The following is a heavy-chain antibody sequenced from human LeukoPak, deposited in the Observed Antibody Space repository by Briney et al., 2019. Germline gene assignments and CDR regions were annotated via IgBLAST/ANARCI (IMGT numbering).Heavy chain of an antibody. Sequence: PGGSLRLSCAASGFTFSSSAMSWVRQVPGKGLEWVSGVSSSGGSTNYADSVKGRFTISRDNSKNTLYLQMSSLRAEDTAVYYCVKDSNHYSGSYSGPFDYWGQGTLVTVSS. V-gene: IGHV3-23*01. CDR1: GFTFSSSA. D-gene: IGHD5-12*01. CDR3: VKDSNHYSGSYSGPFDY. CDR2: VSSSGGST. J-gene: IGHJ4*02.